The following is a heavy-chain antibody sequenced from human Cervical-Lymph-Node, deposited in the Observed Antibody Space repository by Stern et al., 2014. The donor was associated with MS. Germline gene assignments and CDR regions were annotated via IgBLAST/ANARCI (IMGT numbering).Heavy chain of an antibody. J-gene: IGHJ4*02. CDR2: ISAYNGNT. CDR3: ARDSPRRSSSRSDY. V-gene: IGHV1-18*04. CDR1: GYTFTSYG. D-gene: IGHD6-6*01. Sequence: VHLVESGAEVKKPGASVKVSCKASGYTFTSYGISWVRQAPGQGVEWMGWISAYNGNTNYAQKLQGRVTMTTDTSTSTAYMELRSLRSDDTAVYYCARDSPRRSSSRSDYWGQGTLVTVSS.